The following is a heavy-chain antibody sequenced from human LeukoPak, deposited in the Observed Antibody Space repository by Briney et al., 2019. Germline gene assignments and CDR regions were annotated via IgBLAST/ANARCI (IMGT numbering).Heavy chain of an antibody. Sequence: SETLSLTCTVSGGSISSSSYYWGWIRQPPGKGLEWIGYIYYSGSTNYNPSLKSRVTISVDTSKNQFSLKLSSVTAADTAVYYCARSKDILTGYCFDYWGQGTLVTVSS. D-gene: IGHD3-9*01. V-gene: IGHV4-61*05. CDR1: GGSISSSSYY. CDR3: ARSKDILTGYCFDY. CDR2: IYYSGST. J-gene: IGHJ4*02.